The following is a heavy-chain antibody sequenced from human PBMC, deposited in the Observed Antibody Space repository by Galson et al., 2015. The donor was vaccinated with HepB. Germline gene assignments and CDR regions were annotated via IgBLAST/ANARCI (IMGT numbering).Heavy chain of an antibody. Sequence: SLRLSCAASGFTFSSYCMHWVRQAPGKGLEWVAVISYDGSNKYYADSVKGRFTISRDNSKNTLYLQMNSLRAEDTAVYYCTAASEVTPHDYWGQGTLVTVSS. J-gene: IGHJ4*02. CDR1: GFTFSSYC. CDR3: TAASEVTPHDY. V-gene: IGHV3-30*03. D-gene: IGHD4-23*01. CDR2: ISYDGSNK.